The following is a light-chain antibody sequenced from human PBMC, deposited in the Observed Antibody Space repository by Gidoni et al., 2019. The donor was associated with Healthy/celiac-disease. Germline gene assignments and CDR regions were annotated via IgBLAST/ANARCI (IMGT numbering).Light chain of an antibody. CDR2: GAS. CDR3: QQYNNWPQT. V-gene: IGKV3-15*01. Sequence: ELVITQSPATLSVSPGERATLSCRASPSVSSNLAWYQQKPGQAPRLLIYGASTRATGIPARFSGSGSGTEFTLTISSLQAEDVAVYYCQQYNNWPQTFGQGTKVEIK. J-gene: IGKJ1*01. CDR1: PSVSSN.